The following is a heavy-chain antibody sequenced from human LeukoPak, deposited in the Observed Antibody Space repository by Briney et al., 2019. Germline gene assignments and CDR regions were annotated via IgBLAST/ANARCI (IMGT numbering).Heavy chain of an antibody. V-gene: IGHV4-59*08. CDR2: IFYSGST. CDR1: GGSISSYY. CDR3: ATTQTWELNAFAF. Sequence: SETLSPTCTVSGGSISSYYWSWIRQPPGKGLEWIGYIFYSGSTNYNPSLKSRVTISEDTSKNQFSLKLSSVTAADTAVYYCATTQTWELNAFAFWGQGTMVTVSS. D-gene: IGHD1-26*01. J-gene: IGHJ3*01.